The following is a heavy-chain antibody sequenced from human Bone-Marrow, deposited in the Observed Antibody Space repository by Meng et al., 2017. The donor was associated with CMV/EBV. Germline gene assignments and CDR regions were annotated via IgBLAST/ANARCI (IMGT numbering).Heavy chain of an antibody. CDR2: ISAYNGNT. V-gene: IGHV1-18*01. CDR3: ARVSTSYNSHEVVVVVPPDY. Sequence: ASVKVSCKASGYTFTSYGISWVRQAPGQGLEWMGWISAYNGNTNYAQKLQGRVTMTTATSTSTAYMELRSLRSDDTAVYYCARVSTSYNSHEVVVVVPPDYWGQGTLVTVSS. CDR1: GYTFTSYG. D-gene: IGHD2-2*01. J-gene: IGHJ4*02.